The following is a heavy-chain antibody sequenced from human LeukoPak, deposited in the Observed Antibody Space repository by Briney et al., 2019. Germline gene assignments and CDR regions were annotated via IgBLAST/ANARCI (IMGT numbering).Heavy chain of an antibody. V-gene: IGHV3-23*01. Sequence: GESLRLSCAASGFTFNTYAMTWVRQAPGKGLEWVSGVSGSGGSTYYADSVRGRFTIFRDNSKNTLYLQMDSLRAEDTAVYYCAKNEIHYDSSGYYYVLDYWGQGTLVTVSS. CDR1: GFTFNTYA. J-gene: IGHJ4*02. CDR2: VSGSGGST. D-gene: IGHD3-22*01. CDR3: AKNEIHYDSSGYYYVLDY.